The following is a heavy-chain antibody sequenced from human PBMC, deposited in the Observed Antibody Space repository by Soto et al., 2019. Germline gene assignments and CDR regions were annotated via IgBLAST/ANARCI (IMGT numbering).Heavy chain of an antibody. V-gene: IGHV5-51*01. D-gene: IGHD1-26*01. CDR1: GYSLTGYW. Sequence: GEALKISCTGSGYSLTGYWIGWVLQMPGKGLEWMVITYPGDSDTRYSPSFQGRVTISADKSINTAYLQWSSLNSSDTAMYYCVVQKKLPWVNXWGQGTLVTVSX. CDR2: TYPGDSDT. CDR3: VVQKKLPWVNX. J-gene: IGHJ5*01.